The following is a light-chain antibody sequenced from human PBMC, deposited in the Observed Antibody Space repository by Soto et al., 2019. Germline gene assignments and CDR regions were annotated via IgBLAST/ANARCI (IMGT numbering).Light chain of an antibody. J-gene: IGKJ1*01. V-gene: IGKV1-8*01. Sequence: AIRMTQSPSSLSASTGDRVTITCRASQGISSYLAWYQQKPGKAPKLLIYAASTLQSGVPSRFSGSGSGTDFTLTISSLQPEDFATYYCQQSYSTPWTFGQGTKVDIK. CDR2: AAS. CDR1: QGISSY. CDR3: QQSYSTPWT.